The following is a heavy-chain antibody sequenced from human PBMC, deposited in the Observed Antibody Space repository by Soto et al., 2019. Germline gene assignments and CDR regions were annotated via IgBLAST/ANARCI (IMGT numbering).Heavy chain of an antibody. CDR1: GGTFSSYA. D-gene: IGHD3-16*01. V-gene: IGHV1-69*12. CDR2: IIPIFGTA. CDR3: PRTGGPLGSDYYGMDV. Sequence: QVQLVQSGAEVKKPGSSVKVSCKASGGTFSSYAISWVRQAPGQGLEWMGGIIPIFGTANYAQKFQGRVTLTAXXXTXXAYMELSSQRSEDTDVYYCPRTGGPLGSDYYGMDVWGQGATVPVSS. J-gene: IGHJ6*02.